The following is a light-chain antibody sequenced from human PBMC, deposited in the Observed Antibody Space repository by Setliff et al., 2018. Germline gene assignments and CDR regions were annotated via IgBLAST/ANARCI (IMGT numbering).Light chain of an antibody. CDR3: SSYTGTYV. V-gene: IGLV2-14*03. CDR1: SSDVGGYNY. J-gene: IGLJ1*01. Sequence: QSVLTQPASVSGSPGQSITISCTGTSSDVGGYNYVSWCQQHPGKAPKLMIYDVSNRPSGVSNRFSGSKSGNTASLTISGLQAEDEADYYCSSYTGTYVFGSGTKVTV. CDR2: DVS.